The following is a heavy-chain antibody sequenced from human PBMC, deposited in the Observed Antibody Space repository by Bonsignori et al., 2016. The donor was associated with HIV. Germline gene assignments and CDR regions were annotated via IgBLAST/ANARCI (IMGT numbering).Heavy chain of an antibody. J-gene: IGHJ3*02. CDR3: AREGGYSITTQTRVSFDGIDAFDI. Sequence: WVRQAPGQGLEWMGWINPNSGGTNYAQKFQGRVTMTRDTSISTAYMELSRLRSDDTAVYYCAREGGYSITTQTRVSFDGIDAFDIWGQGTMVTVSS. CDR2: INPNSGGT. D-gene: IGHD1-20*01. V-gene: IGHV1-2*02.